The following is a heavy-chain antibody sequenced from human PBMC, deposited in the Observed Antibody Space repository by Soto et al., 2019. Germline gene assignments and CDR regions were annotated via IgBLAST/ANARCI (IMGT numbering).Heavy chain of an antibody. CDR1: GFTFSSYS. D-gene: IGHD3-16*01. Sequence: GGSLRLSCAASGFTFSSYSMNWVRQAPGKGLEWVSYISSSSSTIYYADSVKGRFTISRDNAKNSLYLQMNSLRDEDTAVYDCARDLSVGAVKGFLRYYYYGMDVWGQGTTVTVSS. CDR2: ISSSSSTI. J-gene: IGHJ6*02. V-gene: IGHV3-48*02. CDR3: ARDLSVGAVKGFLRYYYYGMDV.